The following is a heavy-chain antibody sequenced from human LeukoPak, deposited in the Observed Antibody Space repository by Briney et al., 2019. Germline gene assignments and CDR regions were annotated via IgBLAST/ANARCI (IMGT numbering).Heavy chain of an antibody. V-gene: IGHV1-69*06. CDR1: GYTFTGYY. CDR2: IIPIFGTA. Sequence: SVKVSCKASGYTFTGYYMHWVRQAPGQGLEWMGGIIPIFGTANYAQKFQGRVTITADKSTSTAYMELSSLRSEDTAVYYCARGQLRGYSYGPQKTPYYFDYWGQGTLVTVSS. CDR3: ARGQLRGYSYGPQKTPYYFDY. J-gene: IGHJ4*02. D-gene: IGHD5-18*01.